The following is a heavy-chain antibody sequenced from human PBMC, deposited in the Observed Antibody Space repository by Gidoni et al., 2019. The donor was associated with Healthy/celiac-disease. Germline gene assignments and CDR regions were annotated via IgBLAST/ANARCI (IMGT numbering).Heavy chain of an antibody. CDR3: AVGGRYYYDSSGQSAEDAFDI. Sequence: QVQLQQWGAGLFKPSETLSLTCAVYGGSFSGYYWSWIRQPPGKGLEWIGEINHSGSTNYNPSLKSRVTISVDTSKNQFSLKLSSVTAADTAVYYCAVGGRYYYDSSGQSAEDAFDIWGQGTMVTVSS. D-gene: IGHD3-22*01. J-gene: IGHJ3*02. CDR1: GGSFSGYY. V-gene: IGHV4-34*01. CDR2: INHSGST.